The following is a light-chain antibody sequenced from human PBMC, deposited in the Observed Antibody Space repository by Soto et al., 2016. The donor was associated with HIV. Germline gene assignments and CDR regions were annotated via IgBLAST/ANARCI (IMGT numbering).Light chain of an antibody. Sequence: SSELIQDPVVSVALGQTVKITCQGDSVTSYYVSWYQQKPGQAPRLVIYGKNNRPSGIPDRFSGSSSGNTASLTITGAQAEDEADYYCMSRDNNTNPVIFGGGTKLTVL. CDR1: SVTSYY. V-gene: IGLV3-19*01. J-gene: IGLJ2*01. CDR3: MSRDNNTNPVI. CDR2: GKN.